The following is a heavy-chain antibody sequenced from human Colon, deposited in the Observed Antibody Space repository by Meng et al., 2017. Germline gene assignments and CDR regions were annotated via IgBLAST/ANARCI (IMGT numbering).Heavy chain of an antibody. V-gene: IGHV1-46*01. CDR2: ISCSGGST. Sequence: VQLVQSGAEVKKPGASVKVSCQASGYIFTAYYIHWIRQAPGQGLEWMGMISCSGGSTSYPHKFQGRVTMTSDTSTSTVYMELSSLRSDDTAVYFCARAGSSTSPPRDYWGQGTLVTVSS. CDR3: ARAGSSTSPPRDY. J-gene: IGHJ4*02. D-gene: IGHD3-10*01. CDR1: GYIFTAYY.